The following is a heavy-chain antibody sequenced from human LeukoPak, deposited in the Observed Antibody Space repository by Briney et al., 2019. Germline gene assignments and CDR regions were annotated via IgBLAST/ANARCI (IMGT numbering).Heavy chain of an antibody. CDR3: ARGTLVGYYFDY. D-gene: IGHD1-26*01. V-gene: IGHV4-30-2*01. Sequence: SETLSLTCTVSGGSISSGGYYWSWIRQPPGKGLEWIGYIYHSGSTYYNPSLKSRVTISVDGSKNQFSLKLSSVTAADTAVYYCARGTLVGYYFDYWGQGTLVTVSS. CDR2: IYHSGST. J-gene: IGHJ4*02. CDR1: GGSISSGGYY.